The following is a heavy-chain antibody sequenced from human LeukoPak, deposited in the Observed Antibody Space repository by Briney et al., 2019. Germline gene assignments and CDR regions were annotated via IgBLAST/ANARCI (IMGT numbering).Heavy chain of an antibody. CDR3: ARVYSIHWYFDL. V-gene: IGHV4-59*01. J-gene: IGHJ2*01. CDR2: IYHSGST. D-gene: IGHD4-11*01. Sequence: PSETLSLTGTGSGGSISSYYWSWIRQPPGKGLEWIGYIYHSGSTNYNHFLKSRVTISVDTSKNQFSLKLSSVTAADTAVYYCARVYSIHWYFDLWGRGTLVTVSS. CDR1: GGSISSYY.